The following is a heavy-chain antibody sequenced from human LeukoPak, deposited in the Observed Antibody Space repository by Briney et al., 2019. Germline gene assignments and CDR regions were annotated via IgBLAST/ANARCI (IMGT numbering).Heavy chain of an antibody. Sequence: SETLSLTCTVSGGSMRSSSYSWGWIRQPPGKGLEWIGSIYYSGTTYYNPSLGSRLTTSVDSSKSQFSLKLSSVTAAHTAVSFCSRLCDTMHYYSDLWGQGTLVTVSS. D-gene: IGHD3-10*01. J-gene: IGHJ5*02. CDR3: SRLCDTMHYYSDL. CDR2: IYYSGTT. V-gene: IGHV4-39*01. CDR1: GGSMRSSSYS.